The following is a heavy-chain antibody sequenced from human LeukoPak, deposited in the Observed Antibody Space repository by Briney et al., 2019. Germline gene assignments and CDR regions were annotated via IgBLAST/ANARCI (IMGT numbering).Heavy chain of an antibody. D-gene: IGHD3-3*01. CDR2: IYSGGST. Sequence: GGSLRLSCAASGFTVSSNYMSWVRQAPGKGLEWVSVIYSGGSTYYADSVKGRFTISRDNSKNTLYLQMNSLRAEDTAVYYCARDIHHYDFWSGYMDVWGKGTTVAVSS. V-gene: IGHV3-53*01. CDR3: ARDIHHYDFWSGYMDV. J-gene: IGHJ6*03. CDR1: GFTVSSNY.